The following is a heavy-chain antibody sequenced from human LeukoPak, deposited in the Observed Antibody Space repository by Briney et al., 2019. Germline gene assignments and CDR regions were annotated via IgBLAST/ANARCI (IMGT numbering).Heavy chain of an antibody. J-gene: IGHJ4*02. CDR3: AKGNRGEYGFDY. V-gene: IGHV3-30-3*01. CDR1: GFTFSSYA. D-gene: IGHD3-10*01. CDR2: ISHDGSNK. Sequence: GGSLRLSCAASGFTFSSYAMHWVRQAPGKGLEWVAVISHDGSNKYYADSVKGRFTISRDNSKNTLYLQMNSLRAEDTALYYCAKGNRGEYGFDYWGQGTLVTVSS.